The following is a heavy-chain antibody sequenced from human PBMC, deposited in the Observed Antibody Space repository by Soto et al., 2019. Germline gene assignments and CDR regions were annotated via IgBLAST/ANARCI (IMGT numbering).Heavy chain of an antibody. CDR1: GGFVTSGSYY. Sequence: QVQLQQWGAGLLKPSETLSLTCAVYGGFVTSGSYYWSWIRQPPGKGLEWIGEMSHSGGNHVNPSLKSRVTISVDPSKNQFPLKMSSVTAADTALYYCARVERGTATTVVDAFDIWGPGTMVTVSS. D-gene: IGHD1-1*01. CDR3: ARVERGTATTVVDAFDI. J-gene: IGHJ3*02. CDR2: MSHSGGN. V-gene: IGHV4-34*01.